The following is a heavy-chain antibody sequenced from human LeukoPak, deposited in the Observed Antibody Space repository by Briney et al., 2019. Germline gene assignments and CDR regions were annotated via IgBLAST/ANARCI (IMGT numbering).Heavy chain of an antibody. CDR2: ISSSSSYI. D-gene: IGHD3-3*01. Sequence: PGGSLRLSCAASGFTFSSHSMNWVRQAPGKGLEWVSSISSSSSYIYYADSVKGRFTISRDNAKNSLYLQMNSLRAEDTAVYYCARDRADFWSGDYDYWGQGTLVTVSS. CDR3: ARDRADFWSGDYDY. CDR1: GFTFSSHS. V-gene: IGHV3-21*01. J-gene: IGHJ4*02.